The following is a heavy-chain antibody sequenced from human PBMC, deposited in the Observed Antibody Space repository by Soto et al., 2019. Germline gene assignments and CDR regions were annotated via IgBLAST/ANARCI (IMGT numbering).Heavy chain of an antibody. V-gene: IGHV4-34*01. CDR3: ARRFSSRWHFDS. CDR2: INRSGST. D-gene: IGHD6-13*01. CDR1: GGSFSGYY. Sequence: SETLSLTCAVYGGSFSGYYWTWIRQPPGTGLEWIGEINRSGSTNYNPSLKSRVTISVDTSKNQFSLKLSSLRSEDTAVYYCARRFSSRWHFDSWGQGTLVTVSS. J-gene: IGHJ4*02.